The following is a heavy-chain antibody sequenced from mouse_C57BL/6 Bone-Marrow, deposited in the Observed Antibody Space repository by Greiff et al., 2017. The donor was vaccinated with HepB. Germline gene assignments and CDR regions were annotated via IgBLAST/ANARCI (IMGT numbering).Heavy chain of an antibody. Sequence: VQLQQSGAELVRPGTSVKVSCKASGYAFTNYLIEWVKQRPGQGLEWIGVINPGSGGTNYNEKFKGKATLTADKSSSTAYMQLSSLTSEDSAVYFCARRDIYYAMDYWGQGTSVTVSS. CDR2: INPGSGGT. V-gene: IGHV1-54*01. J-gene: IGHJ4*01. CDR3: ARRDIYYAMDY. CDR1: GYAFTNYL.